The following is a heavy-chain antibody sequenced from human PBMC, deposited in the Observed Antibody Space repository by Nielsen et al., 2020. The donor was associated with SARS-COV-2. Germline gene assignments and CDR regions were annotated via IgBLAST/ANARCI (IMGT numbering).Heavy chain of an antibody. V-gene: IGHV3-48*02. D-gene: IGHD4-17*01. CDR1: GFTFSSYS. J-gene: IGHJ6*02. Sequence: GESLKISCAASGFTFSSYSMNWVRQAPGKGLEWVSYISSSSSTIYYADSVKGRFTISRDNAKNSLYLQMNSLRDEDTAVYYCARDRYDYGDYADYYYYGMDVWGQGATVTVSS. CDR3: ARDRYDYGDYADYYYYGMDV. CDR2: ISSSSSTI.